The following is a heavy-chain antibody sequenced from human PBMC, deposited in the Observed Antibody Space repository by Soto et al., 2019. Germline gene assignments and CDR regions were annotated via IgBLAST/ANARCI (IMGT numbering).Heavy chain of an antibody. Sequence: SSETLSLTCTVSGGSISSSSYYWGWIRQPPGKGLEWIGSIYYSGSTYYNPSLKSRVTISVDTSKNQFSLKLSSVTAADTAVYYCARHYDFWSGYFTYYYYYYGMDVWGQGTTVTVSS. CDR2: IYYSGST. D-gene: IGHD3-3*01. CDR3: ARHYDFWSGYFTYYYYYYGMDV. J-gene: IGHJ6*02. CDR1: GGSISSSSYY. V-gene: IGHV4-39*01.